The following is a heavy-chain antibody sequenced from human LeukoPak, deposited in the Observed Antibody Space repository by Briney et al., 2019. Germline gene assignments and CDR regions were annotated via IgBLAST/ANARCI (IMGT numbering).Heavy chain of an antibody. CDR3: ARPSGRYYYDSSGYFDFDY. CDR2: INPNSGGT. D-gene: IGHD3-22*01. CDR1: GYTFTGYY. J-gene: IGHJ4*02. Sequence: ASVKVSCKASGYTFTGYYMHWVRQAPGQGLEWMGWINPNSGGTNYAQKFQGRVTMTRDTSISTAYMELSRLRSDDTAVYYCARPSGRYYYDSSGYFDFDYWGQGTLLTVSS. V-gene: IGHV1-2*02.